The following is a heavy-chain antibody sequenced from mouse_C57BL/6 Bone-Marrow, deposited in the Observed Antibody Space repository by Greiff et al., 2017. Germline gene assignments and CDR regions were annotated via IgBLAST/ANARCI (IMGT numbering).Heavy chain of an antibody. CDR2: IDPSDSYT. V-gene: IGHV1-69*01. D-gene: IGHD2-4*01. J-gene: IGHJ3*01. Sequence: QVQLQQPGAELVMPGASVKLSCKASGYTFTSYWMHWVKQRPGQGLEWIGEIDPSDSYTNYNQKFKGKSTLTVDKSSSTAYMQLSSLTSEDSAVXYCARGRLAFAYWGQGTLVTVSA. CDR1: GYTFTSYW. CDR3: ARGRLAFAY.